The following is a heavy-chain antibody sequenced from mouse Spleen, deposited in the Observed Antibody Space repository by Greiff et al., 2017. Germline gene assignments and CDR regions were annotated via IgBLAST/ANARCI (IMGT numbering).Heavy chain of an antibody. D-gene: IGHD3-1*01. CDR1: GYTFTSYW. CDR2: IDPSDSYT. V-gene: IGHV1-69*02. J-gene: IGHJ2*01. Sequence: QVQLQQPGAELVKPGASVKLSCKASGYTFTSYWMHWVKQRPGQGLEWIGEIDPSDSYTNYNQKFKGKATLTVDKSSSTAYMQLSSLTSEDSAVYYCARSGLGFDYWGQGTTLTVSS. CDR3: ARSGLGFDY.